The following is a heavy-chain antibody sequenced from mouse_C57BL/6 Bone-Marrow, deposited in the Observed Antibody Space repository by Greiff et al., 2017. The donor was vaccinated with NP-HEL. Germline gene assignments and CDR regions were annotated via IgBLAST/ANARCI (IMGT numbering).Heavy chain of an antibody. V-gene: IGHV1-80*01. D-gene: IGHD1-1*01. Sequence: QVQLQQSGAELVKPGASVKISCKASGYAFSSYWMNWVKQRPGKGLEWIGQIYPGDGDTNYNGKFKGKATLTADKSSSTAYMQLSSLTSEDSAVYFCAREDYGSSPRFAYWGQGTLVTVSA. J-gene: IGHJ3*01. CDR3: AREDYGSSPRFAY. CDR1: GYAFSSYW. CDR2: IYPGDGDT.